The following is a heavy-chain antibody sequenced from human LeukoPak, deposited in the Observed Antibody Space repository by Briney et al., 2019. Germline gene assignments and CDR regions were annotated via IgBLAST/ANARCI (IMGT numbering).Heavy chain of an antibody. CDR3: ARESFASGTRYFDY. J-gene: IGHJ4*02. CDR2: INIDGSYA. V-gene: IGHV3-74*01. Sequence: PGGSLRLSCAASGFIFSDHWMHWVRQVPGKGLVWASRINIDGSYAVHADSVKGRFTISRDNARNTLYLQMNSLRVEDTALYYCARESFASGTRYFDYWGQGTLVTVSS. D-gene: IGHD2/OR15-2a*01. CDR1: GFIFSDHW.